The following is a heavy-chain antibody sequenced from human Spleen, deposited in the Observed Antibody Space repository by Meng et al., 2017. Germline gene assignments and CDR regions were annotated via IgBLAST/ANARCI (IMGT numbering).Heavy chain of an antibody. Sequence: PQSSGPRLLNPSCTLSLTVVVPSGYNSSNNWWSWVRQPPGKGLEWIGEIYHTGSTNYNPSLKSRVTISAAKSRNQFSRKLSSLCTADTALYYCARRSTSAIYYSFQSIYFDYWGQGVLVTDSS. CDR1: SGYNSSNNW. CDR3: ARRSTSAIYYSFQSIYFDY. J-gene: IGHJ4*01. D-gene: IGHD3-10*01. V-gene: IGHV4-4*02. CDR2: IYHTGST.